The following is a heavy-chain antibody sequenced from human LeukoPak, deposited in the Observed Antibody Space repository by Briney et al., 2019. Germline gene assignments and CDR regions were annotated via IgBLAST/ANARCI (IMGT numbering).Heavy chain of an antibody. D-gene: IGHD6-13*01. V-gene: IGHV1-18*01. CDR2: ISAYDGGT. Sequence: ASVKVSCKASGYSFTSYAYNWVRQAPGQGLEWMGWISAYDGGTKYAQDLQGRVTMTTDTSTRTAYMELTRLTSDDTAVYYCARDPLNSTWSPYYFTLDVWGQGTTVSVFS. J-gene: IGHJ6*02. CDR1: GYSFTSYA. CDR3: ARDPLNSTWSPYYFTLDV.